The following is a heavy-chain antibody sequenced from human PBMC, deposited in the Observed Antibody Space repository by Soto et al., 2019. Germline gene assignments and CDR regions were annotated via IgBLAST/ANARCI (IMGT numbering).Heavy chain of an antibody. CDR2: ISGSGGST. CDR1: GFTFSSYA. D-gene: IGHD3-3*01. V-gene: IGHV3-23*01. J-gene: IGHJ4*02. CDR3: AKESFPIFGVVVASFDY. Sequence: GGSLRLSCAASGFTFSSYAMSWVRQAPGKGLEWVSAISGSGGSTYYADSVKGRFTISRDNSKNTLYLQMNSLRAEDTAVYYCAKESFPIFGVVVASFDYWGQGTLVTVSS.